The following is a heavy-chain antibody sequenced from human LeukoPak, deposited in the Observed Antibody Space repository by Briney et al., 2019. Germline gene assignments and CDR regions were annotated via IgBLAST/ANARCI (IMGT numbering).Heavy chain of an antibody. V-gene: IGHV3-48*04. CDR2: ITASGRTI. Sequence: GGSLRLSCAASGFTFSSYGMHWVRQAPGKGLEWVSYITASGRTINYADSVKGRFTISRDNAKNSVFLQMSSLRAEDTAIYYCARGSTSWYYFDYWGQGSLVTVSS. CDR1: GFTFSSYG. CDR3: ARGSTSWYYFDY. J-gene: IGHJ4*02. D-gene: IGHD2-2*01.